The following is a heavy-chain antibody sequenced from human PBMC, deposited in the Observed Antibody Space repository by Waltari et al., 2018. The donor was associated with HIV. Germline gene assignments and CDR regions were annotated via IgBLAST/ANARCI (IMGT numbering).Heavy chain of an antibody. CDR1: GFTFRSYA. V-gene: IGHV3-30*04. J-gene: IGHJ4*02. CDR2: ISYDGSNK. D-gene: IGHD3-16*01. CDR3: ARDGGGFDY. Sequence: QVQLVASGGGVVQPGRSLRLSCAASGFTFRSYAMPWVRQAPGKGLEWVAVISYDGSNKYYADSVKGRFTISRDNSKNTLYLQMNSLRAEDTAVYYCARDGGGFDYWGQGTLVTVSS.